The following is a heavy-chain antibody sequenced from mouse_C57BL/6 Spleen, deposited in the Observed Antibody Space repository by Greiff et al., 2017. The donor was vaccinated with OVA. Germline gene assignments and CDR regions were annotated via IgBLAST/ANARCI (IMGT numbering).Heavy chain of an antibody. CDR3: ARSRDLDAMDY. CDR2: IYWDDDK. V-gene: IGHV8-12*01. CDR1: GFSLSTSGMG. J-gene: IGHJ4*01. Sequence: QVTLKESGPGILQSSQTLSLTCSFSGFSLSTSGMGVSWIRQPSGKGLEWLAHIYWDDDKRYNPSLKSRLTISKDTSRNQVFLKITSVDTADTATYDCARSRDLDAMDYWGQGTSVTVSS. D-gene: IGHD3-3*01.